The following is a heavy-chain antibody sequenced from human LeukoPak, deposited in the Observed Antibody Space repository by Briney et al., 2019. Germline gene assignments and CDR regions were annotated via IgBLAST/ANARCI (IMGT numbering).Heavy chain of an antibody. Sequence: GRSLRPSCAASGFTFGSYGMHWVRQAPGKGLEWVAVISYDGSNKYYADSVKGRFTISRDNSKNTLYLQMNSLRAEDTAVYYCAKDQAGLPGIAAAGTRWGYFDYWGQGTLVTVSS. CDR2: ISYDGSNK. D-gene: IGHD6-13*01. V-gene: IGHV3-30*18. J-gene: IGHJ4*02. CDR3: AKDQAGLPGIAAAGTRWGYFDY. CDR1: GFTFGSYG.